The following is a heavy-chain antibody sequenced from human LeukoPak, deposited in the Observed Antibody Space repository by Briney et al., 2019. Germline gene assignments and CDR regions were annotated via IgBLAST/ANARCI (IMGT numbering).Heavy chain of an antibody. J-gene: IGHJ4*02. CDR2: IKQDESEK. CDR3: AKDIVVGAANTFDY. CDR1: GFTFSNCW. D-gene: IGHD2-15*01. V-gene: IGHV3-7*05. Sequence: PGGSLRLSCAASGFTFSNCWMHWVRQAPGKGLEWVANIKQDESEKSYVDSIKGRFTISRDNSKNTLYLQMNSLRAEDTAVYYCAKDIVVGAANTFDYWGQGTLVTVSS.